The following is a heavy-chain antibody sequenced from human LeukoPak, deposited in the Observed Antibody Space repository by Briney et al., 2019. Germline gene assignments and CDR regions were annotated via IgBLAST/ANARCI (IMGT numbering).Heavy chain of an antibody. CDR3: ARVLIAAVGSFDP. CDR1: GYTFTSYY. J-gene: IGHJ5*02. V-gene: IGHV1-46*01. D-gene: IGHD6-13*01. CDR2: INPSGGST. Sequence: GASVKVSCKASGYTFTSYYMHWVRQAPGQGLEWMGMINPSGGSTTYAQKFQGRVTMTRDTSTSTVYMELSSLRSEDTAVYYCARVLIAAVGSFDPWGQGTLVTVSS.